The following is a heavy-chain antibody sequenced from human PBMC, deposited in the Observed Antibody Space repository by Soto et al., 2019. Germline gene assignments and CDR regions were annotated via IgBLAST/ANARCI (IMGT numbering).Heavy chain of an antibody. CDR3: ARKRRYCSSTSCSHYGLDV. V-gene: IGHV4-61*03. CDR1: GATVSRGDYF. Sequence: SETLSLTCTVSGATVSRGDYFWTWIRQPPGKGLERIGYIYYSGTNNYNPALKSRVTISLDTSSSYFSLKLTSVTAADTAVYYCARKRRYCSSTSCSHYGLDVWGQGTTVTVSS. D-gene: IGHD2-2*01. CDR2: IYYSGTN. J-gene: IGHJ6*02.